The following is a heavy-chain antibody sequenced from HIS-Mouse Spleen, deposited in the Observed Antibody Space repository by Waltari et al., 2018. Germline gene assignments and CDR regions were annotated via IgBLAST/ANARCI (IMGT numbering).Heavy chain of an antibody. D-gene: IGHD6-13*01. CDR2: IYYSGRT. Sequence: QLQLQESGPGLVTPSETLSLAGPVPGGSISSSSYYWGWIRQPPGKGLEWIGSIYYSGRTYYNPSLKSRVTISVDTSKNQFSLKLSSVTAADTAVYYCAREIPYSSSWYDWYFDLWGRGTLVTVSS. CDR3: AREIPYSSSWYDWYFDL. J-gene: IGHJ2*01. CDR1: GGSISSSSYY. V-gene: IGHV4-39*07.